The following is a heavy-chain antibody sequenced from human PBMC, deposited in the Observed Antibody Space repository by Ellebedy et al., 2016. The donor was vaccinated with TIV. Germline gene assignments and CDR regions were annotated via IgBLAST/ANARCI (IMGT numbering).Heavy chain of an antibody. V-gene: IGHV5-51*01. D-gene: IGHD5-24*01. CDR1: GYSFTGYW. CDR2: IYPGDSDT. CDR3: ARLPDGYNYPLYFDY. J-gene: IGHJ4*02. Sequence: GESLKISXKGSGYSFTGYWIGWVRQMPGKGLEWMGIIYPGDSDTRYSPSFQGQVTISADKSISTAYLQWSSLKASDTAMYYRARLPDGYNYPLYFDYWGQGTLVTVSS.